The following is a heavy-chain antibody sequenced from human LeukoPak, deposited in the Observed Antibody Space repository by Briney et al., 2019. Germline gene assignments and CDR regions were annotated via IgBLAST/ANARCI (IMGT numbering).Heavy chain of an antibody. Sequence: SSETLSLTCAVSGVSFNNYYWSWVRQTPGKGLEWIGEINHSGYTNDSPSLKSRVTLSIDTSRKQFSLNLRSVTVADTGIYYCTRMTTGHDYWGQGTLDTVFS. CDR1: GVSFNNYY. CDR3: TRMTTGHDY. D-gene: IGHD4-17*01. J-gene: IGHJ4*02. CDR2: INHSGYT. V-gene: IGHV4-34*01.